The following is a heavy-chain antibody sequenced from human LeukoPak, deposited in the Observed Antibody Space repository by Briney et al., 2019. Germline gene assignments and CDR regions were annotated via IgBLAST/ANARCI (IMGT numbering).Heavy chain of an antibody. CDR2: IYHSGST. D-gene: IGHD6-19*01. CDR3: ARLSTSPARGRLVGWFDP. CDR1: GYSISSGYY. J-gene: IGHJ5*02. Sequence: SETLSLTCTVSGYSISSGYYWGWIRQPPGKGLEWIGSIYHSGSTYYNPSLKSRVTISVDTSKNQFSLKLSSVTAADTAVYYCARLSTSPARGRLVGWFDPWGQGTLVTVSS. V-gene: IGHV4-38-2*02.